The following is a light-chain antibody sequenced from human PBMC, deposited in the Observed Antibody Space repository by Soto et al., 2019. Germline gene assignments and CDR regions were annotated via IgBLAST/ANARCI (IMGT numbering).Light chain of an antibody. Sequence: EIVLTQSPGTLSLSPGERATLSCRASQSVSSSYLAWYQQKPGQAPRLLLYGASSRATGIPDRFSGSGSGTDFTLTISRLEPEDFAVYYCQQYGSSPRTFGQGTRWISN. CDR2: GAS. V-gene: IGKV3-20*01. CDR1: QSVSSSY. CDR3: QQYGSSPRT. J-gene: IGKJ1*01.